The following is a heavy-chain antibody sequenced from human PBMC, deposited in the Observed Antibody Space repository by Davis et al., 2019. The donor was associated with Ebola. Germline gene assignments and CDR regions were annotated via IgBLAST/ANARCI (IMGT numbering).Heavy chain of an antibody. CDR3: ARDFDGGNYYFDY. CDR1: GGSFSSHP. V-gene: IGHV1-69*13. D-gene: IGHD3-9*01. Sequence: SVKVSCKTSGGSFSSHPISWVRQAPRQGLEWMGGIIPIFDTPHYAQKFQGRITITADASTSTAYMELSSLRSGDTATYFCARDFDGGNYYFDYWGPGTPVTVPS. CDR2: IIPIFDTP. J-gene: IGHJ4*02.